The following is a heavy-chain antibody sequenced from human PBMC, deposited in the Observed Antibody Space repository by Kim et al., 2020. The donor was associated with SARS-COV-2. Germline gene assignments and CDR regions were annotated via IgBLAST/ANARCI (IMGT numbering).Heavy chain of an antibody. CDR3: ARGRTLGYCSSTSCYHWFDP. V-gene: IGHV4-34*01. D-gene: IGHD2-2*01. Sequence: SETLSLTCAVYGGSFSGYYWSWIRQPPGKGLEWIGEINHSGSTNYNPSLKSRVTISVDTSKNQFSLKLSSVTAADTAVYYCARGRTLGYCSSTSCYHWFDPWGQGTLVTVSS. J-gene: IGHJ5*02. CDR2: INHSGST. CDR1: GGSFSGYY.